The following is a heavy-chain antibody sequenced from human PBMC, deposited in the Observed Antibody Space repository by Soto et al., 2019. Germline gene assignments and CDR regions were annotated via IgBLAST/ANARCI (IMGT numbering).Heavy chain of an antibody. J-gene: IGHJ3*02. CDR3: ARDHGVVTDAFDI. D-gene: IGHD3-16*02. CDR2: INPSGGST. V-gene: IGHV1-46*01. Sequence: APVKVSCKASGYTFTSYYMYWVRQAPGQGLEWMGIINPSGGSTSYAQKFQGRVTMTRDTSTSTVYMELSSLRSEDTAVYYCARDHGVVTDAFDIWGQGTMVTVSS. CDR1: GYTFTSYY.